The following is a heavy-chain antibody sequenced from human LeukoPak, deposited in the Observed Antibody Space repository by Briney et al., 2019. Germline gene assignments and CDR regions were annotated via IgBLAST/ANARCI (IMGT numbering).Heavy chain of an antibody. Sequence: GASVKVSCKASGGTFGSYAISWVRQAPGQGLEWMGGIIPIFGTANYAQKFQGRVTITADESTSTAYMELSSLRSEDTAVYYCARGRAYYYGSGSYYTPFDYWGQGTLVTVSS. CDR2: IIPIFGTA. CDR3: ARGRAYYYGSGSYYTPFDY. J-gene: IGHJ4*02. V-gene: IGHV1-69*13. D-gene: IGHD3-10*01. CDR1: GGTFGSYA.